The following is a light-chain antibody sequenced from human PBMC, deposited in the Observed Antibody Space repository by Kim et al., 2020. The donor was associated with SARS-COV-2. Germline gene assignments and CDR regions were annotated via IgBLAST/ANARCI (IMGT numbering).Light chain of an antibody. CDR3: QAWDSSEHVV. J-gene: IGLJ2*01. V-gene: IGLV3-1*01. CDR1: KLGDKY. CDR2: QDS. Sequence: SYELTQPPSVSVSPGQTASITCSGDKLGDKYACWYQQKPGQSPVLVIYQDSKRPSGIPERFSGSNSGNTATLTISGTQAMDEADYYCQAWDSSEHVVFGGGTQLTVL.